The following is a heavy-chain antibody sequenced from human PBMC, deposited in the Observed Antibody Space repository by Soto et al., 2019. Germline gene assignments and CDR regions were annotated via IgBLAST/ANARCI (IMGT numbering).Heavy chain of an antibody. CDR2: MNPNNGNT. Sequence: QVQLVLSGGEVKKPGASVKVSCKASGYTFTSYDINWVRKATGQGLEWMGWMNPNNGNTGDAQKFQGRVTMTRNTSISTVYMELSSLRSEDTAVYYCARGPHPYFNDYWGQGTLVTVSS. D-gene: IGHD2-8*01. V-gene: IGHV1-8*01. CDR1: GYTFTSYD. CDR3: ARGPHPYFNDY. J-gene: IGHJ4*02.